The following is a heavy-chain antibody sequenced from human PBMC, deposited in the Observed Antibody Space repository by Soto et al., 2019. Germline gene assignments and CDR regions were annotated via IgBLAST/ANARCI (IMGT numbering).Heavy chain of an antibody. CDR1: GGSISSYY. J-gene: IGHJ3*02. V-gene: IGHV4-59*01. CDR3: ARDRQQLVPDAFDI. CDR2: IYYSGGT. Sequence: QVQLQESGPGLVKPSETLSLTCTVSGGSISSYYWSWIRQPPGKGLEWIGYIYYSGGTNYNPSLTRRVTISVDTSKNQFPRTLSSVTAADTAEYYCARDRQQLVPDAFDIWGQGTMVTVSS. D-gene: IGHD6-13*01.